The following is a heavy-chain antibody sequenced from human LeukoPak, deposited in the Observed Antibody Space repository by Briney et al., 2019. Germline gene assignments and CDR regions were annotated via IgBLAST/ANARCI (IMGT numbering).Heavy chain of an antibody. J-gene: IGHJ6*02. Sequence: SETLSLTYAVYGGSLSGYYWSWIRQPPGKGREWIGEINHSGSTNYTPSIKSRVTISVDTSKNQFSLKLSSVTAADTAVYYCARGITMVRGVIINYYYYGMDVWGQGITVTVSS. V-gene: IGHV4-34*01. D-gene: IGHD3-10*01. CDR3: ARGITMVRGVIINYYYYGMDV. CDR2: INHSGST. CDR1: GGSLSGYY.